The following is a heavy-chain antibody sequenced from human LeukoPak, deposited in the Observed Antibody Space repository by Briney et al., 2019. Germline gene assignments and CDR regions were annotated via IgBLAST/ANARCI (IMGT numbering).Heavy chain of an antibody. V-gene: IGHV3-21*04. CDR2: ISSSSSYI. Sequence: PGGSLRLSCAASGFTFSSYSMNWVRQAPGKGLEWVSSISSSSSYIYYADSVKGRFTISRDNSKNTLSLQMNSLRAEDTALYYCAKYTSGWVNDYWGQGTQVTVSS. CDR3: AKYTSGWVNDY. CDR1: GFTFSSYS. J-gene: IGHJ4*02. D-gene: IGHD6-19*01.